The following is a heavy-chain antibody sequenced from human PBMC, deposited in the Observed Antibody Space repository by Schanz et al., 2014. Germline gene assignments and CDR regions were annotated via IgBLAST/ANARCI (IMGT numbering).Heavy chain of an antibody. J-gene: IGHJ4*02. Sequence: EVQLVESGGGLVQPGGSLRLSCAASGFSVGNKYMNWVRQAPGKGLEWVSFIYIGGNTYYADSVKGRFTISRDNSKNTLFLQMSSLRVDDMAVYYCARGGPAYYFDDWGQGTLVTVSS. CDR1: GFSVGNKY. V-gene: IGHV3-66*02. CDR2: IYIGGNT. CDR3: ARGGPAYYFDD.